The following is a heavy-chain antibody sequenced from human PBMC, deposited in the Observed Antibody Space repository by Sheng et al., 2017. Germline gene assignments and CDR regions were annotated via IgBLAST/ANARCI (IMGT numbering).Heavy chain of an antibody. CDR2: IGGSGGHT. D-gene: IGHD3-3*01. V-gene: IGHV3-23*04. Sequence: EMQLVESGGGLVQPGGSLRLSCVASGFPFSSHWMHWVRQSPGKGLVWVSGIGGSGGHTYYADSVQGRFTISRDNSKNTLYLQMSSLRADDTAVYYCAKGRIFGVVNPGLDSWGQGTLVTVSS. J-gene: IGHJ4*02. CDR1: GFPFSSHW. CDR3: AKGRIFGVVNPGLDS.